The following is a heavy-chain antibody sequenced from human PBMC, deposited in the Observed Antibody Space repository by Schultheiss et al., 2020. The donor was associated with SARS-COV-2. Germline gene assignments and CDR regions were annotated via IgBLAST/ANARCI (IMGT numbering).Heavy chain of an antibody. CDR1: GFTFSSYG. J-gene: IGHJ4*02. CDR3: ARGEELELPGY. D-gene: IGHD1-7*01. CDR2: INSDGSST. Sequence: GGSLRLSCAASGFTFSSYGMHWVRQAPGKGLVWVSRINSDGSSTSYADSVKGRFTISRDNSKNTLYLQMNSLRAEDTAVYYCARGEELELPGYWGQGTLVTVSS. V-gene: IGHV3-74*01.